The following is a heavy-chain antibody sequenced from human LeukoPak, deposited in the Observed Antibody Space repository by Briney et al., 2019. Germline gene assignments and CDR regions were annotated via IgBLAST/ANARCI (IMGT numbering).Heavy chain of an antibody. Sequence: PSETLSLTCAVSGGSISSSNWWSWVRQPPGKGLEWIGEIYHSGSTNYNPSLKSRATISVDKSKNQFSLKPSSVTAADTAVYYCARSLDGYDFWSGSSRNNWFDPWGQGTLVTVSS. CDR2: IYHSGST. D-gene: IGHD3-3*01. J-gene: IGHJ5*02. CDR1: GGSISSSNW. V-gene: IGHV4-4*02. CDR3: ARSLDGYDFWSGSSRNNWFDP.